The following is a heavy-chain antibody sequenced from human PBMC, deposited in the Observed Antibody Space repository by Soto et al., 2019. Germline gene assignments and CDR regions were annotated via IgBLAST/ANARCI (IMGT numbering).Heavy chain of an antibody. CDR2: TYYRSKWYT. D-gene: IGHD2-2*01. Sequence: PSQTLSLTCAISGDSVSGYNPTWHWVRQSPSRGLEWLGRTYYRSKWYTDYALSVKGRITINPDTSKNQFSLHLNSVTPEDTAVYYCARLTVVPYRFDSWGQGTLITVSS. V-gene: IGHV6-1*01. J-gene: IGHJ4*02. CDR1: GDSVSGYNPT. CDR3: ARLTVVPYRFDS.